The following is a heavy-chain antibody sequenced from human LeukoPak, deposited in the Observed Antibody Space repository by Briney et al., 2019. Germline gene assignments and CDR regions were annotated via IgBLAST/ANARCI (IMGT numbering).Heavy chain of an antibody. CDR2: IKQDGSEK. V-gene: IGHV3-7*01. CDR3: AREGQITTGYYYYMDV. Sequence: GGSLRLSCAASGFTFSSYWMSWVRQAPGKGLEWVANIKQDGSEKYYVDSVKGRFTISRENAKNSLYLQMNSLRVDDMAVYYCAREGQITTGYYYYMDVWGKGSTVTVSS. CDR1: GFTFSSYW. J-gene: IGHJ6*03. D-gene: IGHD3-16*01.